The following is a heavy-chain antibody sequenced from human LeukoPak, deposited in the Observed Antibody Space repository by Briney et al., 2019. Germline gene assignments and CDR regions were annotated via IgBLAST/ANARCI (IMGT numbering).Heavy chain of an antibody. CDR2: INHSGST. V-gene: IGHV4-34*01. CDR3: ASSRGTAVADAFDI. CDR1: GRSFSGYY. D-gene: IGHD6-19*01. Sequence: SETLSLTCAVYGRSFSGYYWSWIRQPPGKGLERIGEINHSGSTNYNPSLKSRVTISVDTSKNQFSLKLSSVTAADTAVYYCASSRGTAVADAFDIWGQGTMVTVSS. J-gene: IGHJ3*02.